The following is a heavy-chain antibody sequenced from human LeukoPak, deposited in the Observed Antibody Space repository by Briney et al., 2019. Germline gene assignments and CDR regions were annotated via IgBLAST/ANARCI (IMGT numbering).Heavy chain of an antibody. Sequence: GASVKVSCKASGYTFTSYYMHWVRQAPGQGLEWMGIINPSGGSTSYAQKFQGRVTMTRDTSTSTVYMELSSLRSEDTAVYYCARDLPGYSSGWSLEDYYYYYGMDVWGQGTTVTVSS. D-gene: IGHD6-19*01. V-gene: IGHV1-46*01. CDR3: ARDLPGYSSGWSLEDYYYYYGMDV. J-gene: IGHJ6*02. CDR2: INPSGGST. CDR1: GYTFTSYY.